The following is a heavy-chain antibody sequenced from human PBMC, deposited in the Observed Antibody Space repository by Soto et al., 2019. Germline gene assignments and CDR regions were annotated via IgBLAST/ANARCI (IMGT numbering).Heavy chain of an antibody. Sequence: ASVKVSCKASESTFMNYVISWVRQATGQGLEWMGWMNPNSGNTGYALKFQGRVSMTSNNSIYTVYLELSSLESDDTAVYYCVRMASSGSLSCFNPWGQGTLVTVSS. D-gene: IGHD3-16*02. CDR2: MNPNSGNT. CDR3: VRMASSGSLSCFNP. J-gene: IGHJ5*02. CDR1: ESTFMNYV. V-gene: IGHV1-8*01.